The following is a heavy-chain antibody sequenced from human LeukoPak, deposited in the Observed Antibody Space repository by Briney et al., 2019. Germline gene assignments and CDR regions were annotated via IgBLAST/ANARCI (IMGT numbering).Heavy chain of an antibody. CDR2: INSDGSST. D-gene: IGHD3-22*01. CDR3: ARDGSSGYFWY. V-gene: IGHV3-74*01. J-gene: IGHJ4*02. CDR1: GFTFTRYW. Sequence: GGPLRLSCAASGFTFTRYWMHWVRQAPGKGLVWVSRINSDGSSTSYADSVKGRFTISRDNAKNTLYLQMNSLRAEDTAVYYCARDGSSGYFWYWGQGTLVTVSS.